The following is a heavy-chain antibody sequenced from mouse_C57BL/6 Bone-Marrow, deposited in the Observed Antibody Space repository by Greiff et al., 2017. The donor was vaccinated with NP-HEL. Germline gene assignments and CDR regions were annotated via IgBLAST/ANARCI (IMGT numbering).Heavy chain of an antibody. V-gene: IGHV1-4*01. J-gene: IGHJ2*01. CDR3: ARGGTTVVATGFDY. Sequence: VHLVESGAELARPGASVKMSCKASGYTFTSYTMHWVKQRPGQGLEWIGYINPSSGYTKYNQKFKDKATLTADKSSSTAYMQLSSLTSEDSAVYYCARGGTTVVATGFDYWGQGTTLTVSS. CDR1: GYTFTSYT. CDR2: INPSSGYT. D-gene: IGHD1-1*01.